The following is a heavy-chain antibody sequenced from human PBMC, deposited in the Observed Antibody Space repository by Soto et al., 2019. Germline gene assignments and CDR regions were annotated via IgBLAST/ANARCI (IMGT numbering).Heavy chain of an antibody. CDR3: ARLAVWRIAAAGTNAFDI. V-gene: IGHV4-34*01. Sequence: QVQLQQWGAGLLKPSETLSLTCAVYGGSFSGYYWSWIRQPPGKGLEWIGEINHSGSTNYNPSLKSRVTISVDTSKNQFSVKLSSVTAADTAVYYCARLAVWRIAAAGTNAFDIWGQGTMVTVSS. D-gene: IGHD6-13*01. CDR1: GGSFSGYY. CDR2: INHSGST. J-gene: IGHJ3*02.